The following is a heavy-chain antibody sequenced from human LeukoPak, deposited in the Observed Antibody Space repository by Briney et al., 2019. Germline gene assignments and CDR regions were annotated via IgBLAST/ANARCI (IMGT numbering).Heavy chain of an antibody. J-gene: IGHJ6*03. Sequence: GGSLRLSCAASGFTFSSYSMNWVRQAPGKGLEWVANIKQDGSEKYYVDSVKGRFTISRDNAKNSLYLQMNSLRAEDTAVYYCARGAMDVWGKGTTVTVSS. CDR2: IKQDGSEK. V-gene: IGHV3-7*01. CDR3: ARGAMDV. CDR1: GFTFSSYS.